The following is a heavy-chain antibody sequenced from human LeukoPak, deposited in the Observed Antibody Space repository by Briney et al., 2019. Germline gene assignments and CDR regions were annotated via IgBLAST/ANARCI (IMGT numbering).Heavy chain of an antibody. D-gene: IGHD4-17*01. CDR1: GYTFTNYA. CDR2: INTNTGNP. V-gene: IGHV7-4-1*02. CDR3: ARDWYDYGDLYYFDY. J-gene: IGHJ4*02. Sequence: GASVKVSCKASGYTFTNYAINWVRQAPGQGLEWMGWINTNTGNPTYAQGFTGRFVFSLDTSVSTAYLQISSLKAADTAVFYCARDWYDYGDLYYFDYWAREPWSPSPQ.